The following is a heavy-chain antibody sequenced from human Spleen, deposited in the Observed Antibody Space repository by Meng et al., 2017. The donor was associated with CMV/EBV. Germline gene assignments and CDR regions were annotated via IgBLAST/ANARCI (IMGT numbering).Heavy chain of an antibody. V-gene: IGHV3-33*03. Sequence: LSLTCAASGFAFRNHGMHWVRQAPGKGLEWVAIIWYSGINTYYTESVKGRFTISKDNVNSVLYLQMNSLRVEDSAVYFCAKILEPYGSNTLQGMDVWGQGTTVTVSS. CDR3: AKILEPYGSNTLQGMDV. J-gene: IGHJ6*02. D-gene: IGHD2-15*01. CDR2: IWYSGINT. CDR1: GFAFRNHG.